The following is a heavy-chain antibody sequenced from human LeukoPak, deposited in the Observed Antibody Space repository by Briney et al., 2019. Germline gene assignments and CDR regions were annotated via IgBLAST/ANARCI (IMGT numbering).Heavy chain of an antibody. Sequence: GGSLRLSCAASGFTFSSYSMNWVRQAPGKGLEWVSSISSSSSYIYYADPVKGRFTISRDNAKNSLYLQMNSLRAEDTAVYYCASTVGTAIPSYGMDVWGQGTTVTVSS. CDR3: ASTVGTAIPSYGMDV. CDR2: ISSSSSYI. CDR1: GFTFSSYS. V-gene: IGHV3-21*01. J-gene: IGHJ6*02. D-gene: IGHD2-2*02.